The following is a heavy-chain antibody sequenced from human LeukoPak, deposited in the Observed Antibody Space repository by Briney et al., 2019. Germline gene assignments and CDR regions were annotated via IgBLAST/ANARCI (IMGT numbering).Heavy chain of an antibody. Sequence: GRSLRLSCAASGFTFDDYAMHWVRQAPGKGLEWVSGISWNSGSIGYADSVKGRFTISRDNAKNSLYLQMNSLRAEDTALYHCARGLGFGELLTPPDYYGMDVWGQGTTVTVSS. CDR2: ISWNSGSI. V-gene: IGHV3-9*01. D-gene: IGHD3-10*01. CDR3: ARGLGFGELLTPPDYYGMDV. CDR1: GFTFDDYA. J-gene: IGHJ6*02.